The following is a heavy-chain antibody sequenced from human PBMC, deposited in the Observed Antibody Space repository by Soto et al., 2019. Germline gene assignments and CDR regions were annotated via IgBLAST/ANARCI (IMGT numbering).Heavy chain of an antibody. D-gene: IGHD3-10*01. J-gene: IGHJ5*02. CDR3: ARVRGEVDNWFDP. CDR1: GGSLSAPTYY. Sequence: QLQLQESGPGLVKPSETLSLTCAVSGGSLSAPTYYWGWVRQPPGKGLEWIGNIHYTGSAFYNPSLKGRVPITVDTSKNQFSLRLTAVTAADTAVYYCARVRGEVDNWFDPWGRGTLVIVSS. V-gene: IGHV4-39*01. CDR2: IHYTGSA.